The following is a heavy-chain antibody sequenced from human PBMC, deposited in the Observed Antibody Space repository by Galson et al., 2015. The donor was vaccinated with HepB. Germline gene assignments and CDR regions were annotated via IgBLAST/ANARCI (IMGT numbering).Heavy chain of an antibody. V-gene: IGHV1-18*01. Sequence: SVKVSCKASGYTFTSYGISWVRQAPGQGLEWMGWISAYNGNTNYAQKLQGRVTMTTDTSTSTAYMELRSLRSDDTAVYYCARSYCSSTSCYRPLRFGYYYYMDVWGKGTTVTVSS. CDR3: ARSYCSSTSCYRPLRFGYYYYMDV. CDR2: ISAYNGNT. CDR1: GYTFTSYG. D-gene: IGHD2-2*02. J-gene: IGHJ6*03.